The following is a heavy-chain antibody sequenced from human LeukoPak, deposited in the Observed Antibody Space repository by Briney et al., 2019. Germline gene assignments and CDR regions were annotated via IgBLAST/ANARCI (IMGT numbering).Heavy chain of an antibody. Sequence: SETLSLTCTVSGFSMRDGGYFWTWVRQLPGKGLEWIGYIWYSGNTFYNPSLKSRSTVSIDRSKNQFSLTLTSVTAADTAVYCAREGGPYSRTYSLGPWGQGILVSVSS. D-gene: IGHD1-26*01. J-gene: IGHJ5*02. CDR3: AREGGPYSRTYSLGP. V-gene: IGHV4-31*03. CDR1: GFSMRDGGYF. CDR2: IWYSGNT.